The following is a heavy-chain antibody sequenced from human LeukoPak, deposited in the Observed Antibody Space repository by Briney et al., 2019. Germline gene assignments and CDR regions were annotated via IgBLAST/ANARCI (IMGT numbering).Heavy chain of an antibody. CDR3: AGEHSYNYAY. D-gene: IGHD5-24*01. CDR2: INPNSGGT. Sequence: ASVQVSCKASGYTFTSHGIRWVRQAPGQGLEWMGWINPNSGGTNYAQKFQGRVTVTRDTSISTAYMELSRLRSDDTAVYYCAGEHSYNYAYWGQGTLVTASS. V-gene: IGHV1-2*02. CDR1: GYTFTSHG. J-gene: IGHJ4*02.